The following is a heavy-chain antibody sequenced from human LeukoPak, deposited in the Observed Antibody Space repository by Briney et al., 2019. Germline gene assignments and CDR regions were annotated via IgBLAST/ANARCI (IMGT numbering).Heavy chain of an antibody. CDR3: ARGNGWKLHDY. Sequence: SETLSLTCTVSDDSVTTSYRRWIRQAAGKELEWIGRVSRSGGVLYNSAFRSRFTLSVYTSNNQFSLAVSGVTAADTAVYYCARGNGWKLHDYWGQGIQVTVSS. CDR1: DDSVTTSY. V-gene: IGHV4-4*07. CDR2: VSRSGGV. J-gene: IGHJ4*02. D-gene: IGHD4-23*01.